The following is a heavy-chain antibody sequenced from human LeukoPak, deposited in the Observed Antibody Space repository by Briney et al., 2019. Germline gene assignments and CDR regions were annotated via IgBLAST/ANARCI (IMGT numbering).Heavy chain of an antibody. V-gene: IGHV1-69*05. CDR2: IIPIFGTA. CDR3: ARDGFTIFGVAYLPGWFDP. Sequence: ASVKVSCKASGGTFSSYAISWVRQAPGQGLEWMGRIIPIFGTANYAQKFQGRVTITTDESTSTAYMELSSLRSEDTAVYYCARDGFTIFGVAYLPGWFDPWGRGTLVTVSS. CDR1: GGTFSSYA. D-gene: IGHD3-3*01. J-gene: IGHJ5*02.